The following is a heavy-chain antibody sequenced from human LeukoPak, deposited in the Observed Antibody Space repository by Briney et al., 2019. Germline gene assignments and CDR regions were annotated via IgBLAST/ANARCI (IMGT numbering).Heavy chain of an antibody. CDR1: GYTFTGYY. CDR2: INPNSGGT. CDR3: ARERDGAYYYDSSGYPED. V-gene: IGHV1-2*02. D-gene: IGHD3-22*01. J-gene: IGHJ4*02. Sequence: ASVKVSCKASGYTFTGYYMHWVRQAPGQGLEWMGWINPNSGGTNYAQKFQGRVTMTRDTSISTAYMELSRLRSDDTAVYYCARERDGAYYYDSSGYPEDWGQGTLVTVSS.